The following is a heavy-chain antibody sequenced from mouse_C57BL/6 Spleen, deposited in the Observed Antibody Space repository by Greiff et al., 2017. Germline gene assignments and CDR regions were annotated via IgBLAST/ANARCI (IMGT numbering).Heavy chain of an antibody. J-gene: IGHJ1*03. D-gene: IGHD1-1*01. V-gene: IGHV1-53*01. CDR2: INPSNGGT. CDR1: GYTFTSYW. CDR3: ARGHYYGSRTGYFGV. Sequence: QLQQSGTELVKPGASVKLSCKASGYTFTSYWMHWVKQRPGQGLEWIGNINPSNGGTNYNEKFKSKATLTVDKSSSTAYMQLSSLASEDSAVYYCARGHYYGSRTGYFGVWGTGTTVTVSS.